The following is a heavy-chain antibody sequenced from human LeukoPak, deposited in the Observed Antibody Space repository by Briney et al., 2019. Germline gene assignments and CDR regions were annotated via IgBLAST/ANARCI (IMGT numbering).Heavy chain of an antibody. V-gene: IGHV6-1*01. J-gene: IGHJ6*02. CDR1: GDSVSSNSAA. CDR2: TYYRSKWYN. CDR3: ARDIREGDGYNKDYYYYYGMDV. Sequence: SQTLSLTCAISGDSVSSNSAAWNWIRQSPLRGLEWLGRTYYRSKWYNDYAVSVKSRITINPDTSKNQFSLQLNSVTPEDTAVYYCARDIREGDGYNKDYYYYYGMDVWGQGTTVTVSS. D-gene: IGHD5-12*01.